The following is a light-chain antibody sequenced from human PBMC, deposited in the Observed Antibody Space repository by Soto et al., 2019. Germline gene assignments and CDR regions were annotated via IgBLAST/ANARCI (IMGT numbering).Light chain of an antibody. Sequence: DIQMTQSPSSLSASVGDRVTITCRASQSINSYLNWYQQKPGKAPNLLIYAASSLQSGVPSRFSGSGSGTNFTLTISSLQPEDFATYYCQQSYSTPPTFGTGTKVDIK. CDR1: QSINSY. CDR2: AAS. J-gene: IGKJ3*01. V-gene: IGKV1-39*01. CDR3: QQSYSTPPT.